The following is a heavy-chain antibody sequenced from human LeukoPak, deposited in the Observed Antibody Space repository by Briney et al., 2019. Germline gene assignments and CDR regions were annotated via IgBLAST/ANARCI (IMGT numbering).Heavy chain of an antibody. Sequence: ASVKVSCKASGYTFTGYYMHWVRQAPGQGLEWMGWINPNRGGTNYAQKFQGRVTMTRDTSISTAYMELGRLRSDDTAVYYCARESIAVAGTRYYGMDVWGQGTTVTVSS. J-gene: IGHJ6*02. CDR1: GYTFTGYY. CDR3: ARESIAVAGTRYYGMDV. D-gene: IGHD6-19*01. CDR2: INPNRGGT. V-gene: IGHV1-2*02.